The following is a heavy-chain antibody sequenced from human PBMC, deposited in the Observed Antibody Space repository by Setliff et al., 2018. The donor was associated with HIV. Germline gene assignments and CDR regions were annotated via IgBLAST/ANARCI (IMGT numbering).Heavy chain of an antibody. V-gene: IGHV3-30*02. CDR2: IRYDGSNK. CDR1: GFTFSNYG. J-gene: IGHJ5*01. CDR3: ARGGANPSWFDS. D-gene: IGHD3-16*01. Sequence: GGSLRLSCAASGFTFSNYGINWVRQAPGKGLEWVAFIRYDGSNKYYADSVKGRFTISRDNSKNTLYLQMNSLRAEDTAVYYCARGGANPSWFDSWGQGTLVTVSS.